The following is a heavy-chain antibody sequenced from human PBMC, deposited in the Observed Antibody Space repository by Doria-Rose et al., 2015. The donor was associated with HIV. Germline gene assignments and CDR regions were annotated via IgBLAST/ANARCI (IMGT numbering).Heavy chain of an antibody. J-gene: IGHJ4*02. D-gene: IGHD6-13*01. CDR3: ARRPPYSSSWQY. Sequence: QVQLQQWDAGLLKPSETLSLTCAVYGGSFSGYYWSWIRQSPGKGLQWIGEINHSGNSNYNPSLNSRVTVSVDTSKNQFPLKLRSVTAADTAVYYCARRPPYSSSWQYWGQGTLVAVSS. CDR2: INHSGNS. V-gene: IGHV4-34*01. CDR1: GGSFSGYY.